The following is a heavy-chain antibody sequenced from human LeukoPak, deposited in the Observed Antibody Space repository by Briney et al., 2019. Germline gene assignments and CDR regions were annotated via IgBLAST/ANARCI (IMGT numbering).Heavy chain of an antibody. CDR1: GGSISSYY. V-gene: IGHV4-59*01. CDR3: ARYSSGWMYYFDY. J-gene: IGHJ4*02. D-gene: IGHD6-19*01. CDR2: IYYSGST. Sequence: SETLSLTCTVSGGSISSYYWSWIQQPPGKGLEWIGYIYYSGSTNYNPSLKSRVTISVDTSKNQFSLKLSSVTAADTAVYYCARYSSGWMYYFDYWGQGTLVTVSS.